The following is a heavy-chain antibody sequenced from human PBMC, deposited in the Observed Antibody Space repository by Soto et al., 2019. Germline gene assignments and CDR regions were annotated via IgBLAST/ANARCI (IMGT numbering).Heavy chain of an antibody. CDR3: AKWYGSSSSSGAY. CDR1: GFTFSSYG. J-gene: IGHJ4*02. V-gene: IGHV3-30*18. D-gene: IGHD6-6*01. CDR2: ISYDGSNK. Sequence: QPGGSLRLSXAASGFTFSSYGMHWVRQAPGKGLEWVAVISYDGSNKYYADSVKGRFTISRDNSKNTLYLQMNSLRAEDTAVYYCAKWYGSSSSSGAYWGQGTLVTVSS.